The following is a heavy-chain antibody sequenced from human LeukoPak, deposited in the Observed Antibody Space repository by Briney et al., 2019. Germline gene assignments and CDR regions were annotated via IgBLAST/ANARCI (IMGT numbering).Heavy chain of an antibody. V-gene: IGHV1-46*01. CDR1: GYTFTSYY. Sequence: ASVKVSCKASGYTFTSYYMHWVRQAPGQGLEWMGIINPSGGSTSYAQKFQGRVTMTRDMSTSTVYMELSSLRSEDTAVYYCARPLRGGSYRDAFDIWGQGTMVTVSS. CDR2: INPSGGST. D-gene: IGHD1-26*01. CDR3: ARPLRGGSYRDAFDI. J-gene: IGHJ3*02.